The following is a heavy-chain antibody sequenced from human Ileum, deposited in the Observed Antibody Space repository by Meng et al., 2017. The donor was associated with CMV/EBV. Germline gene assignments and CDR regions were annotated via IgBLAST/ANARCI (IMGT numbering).Heavy chain of an antibody. V-gene: IGHV3-74*01. J-gene: IGHJ3*02. CDR2: ISSEGSHT. D-gene: IGHD3-16*01. Sequence: GESLKISCAASGFAFSKYWMHWVRQVPGKGLLWVSYISSEGSHTTYADSVRGRFTISRDNAKNTLYLQMNSLRAEDTAGYYCARGGPGAFDIWGQGTMVTVSS. CDR3: ARGGPGAFDI. CDR1: GFAFSKYW.